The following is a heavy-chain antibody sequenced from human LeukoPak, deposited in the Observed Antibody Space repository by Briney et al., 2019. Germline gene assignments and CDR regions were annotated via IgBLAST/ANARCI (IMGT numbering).Heavy chain of an antibody. J-gene: IGHJ4*02. Sequence: GGSLRLSCAASGFTFSDYYMSWVRQAPGKGLEWVSYISSSGSTIYYADSVKGRFTISRYNAKNSLYLQMNSLRAEDTAVYYCARAGARLLLYGSGISYWGQGTLVTVSS. CDR1: GFTFSDYY. D-gene: IGHD3-10*01. CDR3: ARAGARLLLYGSGISY. CDR2: ISSSGSTI. V-gene: IGHV3-11*01.